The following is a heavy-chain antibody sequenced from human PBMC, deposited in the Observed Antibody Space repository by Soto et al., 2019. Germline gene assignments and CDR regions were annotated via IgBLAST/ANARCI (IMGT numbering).Heavy chain of an antibody. CDR1: GGSFSGYY. J-gene: IGHJ3*02. CDR3: ARLYHYCDSSGYYFGAFDI. D-gene: IGHD3-22*01. Sequence: QVQLQQWGAGLLKPSETLSLTCAVYGGSFSGYYWSWIRQPPGKGLEWIGEINHSGSTNYNPSLKSRVTISVDTSKNQFSLKLSSVTAADTAVYYCARLYHYCDSSGYYFGAFDIWGQGTMVTVSS. V-gene: IGHV4-34*01. CDR2: INHSGST.